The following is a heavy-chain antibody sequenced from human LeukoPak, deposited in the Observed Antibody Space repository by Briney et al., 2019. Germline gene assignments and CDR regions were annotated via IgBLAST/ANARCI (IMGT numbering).Heavy chain of an antibody. Sequence: VHLGGSLRLSCAASGFTFKNYAMSWVRQAPGTGLEWVSDINGSGDTTFYADSVKGRFTISRDNAKNSLYLQMNSLRAEDTAVYYCAKTRQWSSIYYFDYWGQGTRVTVSS. CDR3: AKTRQWSSIYYFDY. D-gene: IGHD2-15*01. J-gene: IGHJ4*02. CDR2: INGSGDTT. CDR1: GFTFKNYA. V-gene: IGHV3-23*01.